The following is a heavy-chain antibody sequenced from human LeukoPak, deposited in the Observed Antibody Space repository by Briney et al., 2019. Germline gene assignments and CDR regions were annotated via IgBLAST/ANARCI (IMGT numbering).Heavy chain of an antibody. Sequence: GASVKVSCKASGYTFTSYAISWVRQAPGQGLEWMGGIIPIFGTADYAQKFQGRVTITADESTSTAYMELSSLRSEDTAVYYCARGAIVATIGDWFDPWGQGTLVTVSS. J-gene: IGHJ5*02. CDR2: IIPIFGTA. D-gene: IGHD5-12*01. V-gene: IGHV1-69*13. CDR3: ARGAIVATIGDWFDP. CDR1: GYTFTSYA.